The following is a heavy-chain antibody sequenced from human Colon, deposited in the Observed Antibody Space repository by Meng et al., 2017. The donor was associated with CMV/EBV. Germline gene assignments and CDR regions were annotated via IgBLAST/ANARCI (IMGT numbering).Heavy chain of an antibody. CDR2: TYYRSKWYS. CDR1: GDSVSSNIAA. D-gene: IGHD1/OR15-1a*01. Sequence: QVQMQQSGPGLVKPSQTLSLTCAISGDSVSSNIAAWNWIRQSPSRGLEWLGRTYYRSKWYSDSAISVRSRLSVSPDTSRNQFSLQLTSVTPEDTAVYYCARGSHGTTVSLFDSWGPGIMVTVSA. CDR3: ARGSHGTTVSLFDS. V-gene: IGHV6-1*01. J-gene: IGHJ4*02.